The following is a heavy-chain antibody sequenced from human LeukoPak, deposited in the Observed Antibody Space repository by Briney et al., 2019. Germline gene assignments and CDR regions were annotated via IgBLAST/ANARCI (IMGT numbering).Heavy chain of an antibody. Sequence: PSETLTLTCTVSGGSISSSSYDWGWIRQRRGKGLEWIVRIYYSGSTYYNPSLKSRVTISVDTSKNQFSLKLRSVTAADTAVYYCARNPLTWYQLLYDRGDYYGMDVWGQGTTVTVSS. CDR1: GGSISSSSYD. D-gene: IGHD2-2*02. J-gene: IGHJ6*02. CDR2: IYYSGST. CDR3: ARNPLTWYQLLYDRGDYYGMDV. V-gene: IGHV4-39*01.